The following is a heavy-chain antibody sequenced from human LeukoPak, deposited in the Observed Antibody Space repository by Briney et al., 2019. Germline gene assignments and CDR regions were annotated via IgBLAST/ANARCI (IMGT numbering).Heavy chain of an antibody. J-gene: IGHJ3*02. D-gene: IGHD3-9*01. Sequence: ASVKVSCKASGYTFTSYYMHWVRQAPGQGLEWMGIINPSGGSTSYAQKFQGRVTMTTDTSTSTAYMELRSLRSDDTAVYYCARFYSGAYYVILTGYESAFDIWGQGTMVTVSS. CDR3: ARFYSGAYYVILTGYESAFDI. V-gene: IGHV1-46*01. CDR2: INPSGGST. CDR1: GYTFTSYY.